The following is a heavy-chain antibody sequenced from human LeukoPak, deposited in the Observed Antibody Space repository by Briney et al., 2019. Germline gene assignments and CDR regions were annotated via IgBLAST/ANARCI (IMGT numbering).Heavy chain of an antibody. Sequence: PSETLSLTCTVSGGSISSYYWSWIRQPPGKGLKWIGYIYYSGSTNYNPSLTSRVTISVDTSKNQFSLKLSSVTAADTAVYYCARVSTIFGVVTPWGQGTLVTVSS. J-gene: IGHJ5*02. CDR3: ARVSTIFGVVTP. CDR1: GGSISSYY. D-gene: IGHD3-3*01. V-gene: IGHV4-59*01. CDR2: IYYSGST.